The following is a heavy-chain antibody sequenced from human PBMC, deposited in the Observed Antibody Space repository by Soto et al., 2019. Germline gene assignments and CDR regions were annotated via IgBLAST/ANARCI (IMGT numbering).Heavy chain of an antibody. CDR1: AGTYSSNA. Sequence: SVTVSCTDSAGTYSSNASNCVRQARGQGLEWMGGIIPIFGTANYAQKFQGRVTITADESTSTAYMELSSLRSEDTAVYYCASVGDGDKRRNYYGMDVWGQGTTVTVSS. D-gene: IGHD4-17*01. J-gene: IGHJ6*02. CDR2: IIPIFGTA. CDR3: ASVGDGDKRRNYYGMDV. V-gene: IGHV1-69*13.